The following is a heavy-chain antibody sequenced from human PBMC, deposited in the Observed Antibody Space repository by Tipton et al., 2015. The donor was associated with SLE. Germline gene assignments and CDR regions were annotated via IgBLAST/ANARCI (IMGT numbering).Heavy chain of an antibody. Sequence: QLVQSGAEVKTPGASVKVSCKASGYTFTTYGVSWVRQAPGQGLEWMGWTSTFNGKTNYSQNVQGRVTMTTDTSTSTAYMELRSLRSDDTAVYYCAREHFYESSGDYLVFYYFDYWGQGTLVTVSS. CDR1: GYTFTTYG. CDR2: TSTFNGKT. J-gene: IGHJ4*02. CDR3: AREHFYESSGDYLVFYYFDY. V-gene: IGHV1-18*01. D-gene: IGHD3-22*01.